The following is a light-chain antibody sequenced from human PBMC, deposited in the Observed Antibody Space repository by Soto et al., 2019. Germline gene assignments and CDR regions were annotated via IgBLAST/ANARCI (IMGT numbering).Light chain of an antibody. V-gene: IGKV1-12*01. CDR3: QQANSFPRT. J-gene: IGKJ4*01. CDR2: AAS. Sequence: DIQMTQSPSFVSASVGDRVTITCGASQAGSTWLAWYQQKPGDAPKLLIYAASTLQSGVPSRFSGSGSGTDFTLTIRSLQPEDFETYYCQQANSFPRTFGGGTKVDIK. CDR1: QAGSTW.